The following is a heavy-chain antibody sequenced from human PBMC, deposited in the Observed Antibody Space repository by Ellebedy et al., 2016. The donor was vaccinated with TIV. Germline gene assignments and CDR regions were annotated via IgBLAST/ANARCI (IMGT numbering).Heavy chain of an antibody. D-gene: IGHD1-1*01. CDR2: IYYSGST. J-gene: IGHJ3*02. CDR1: GGSVSSGAYY. CDR3: TTSRNVDAFDI. Sequence: SETLSLTXTVSGGSVSSGAYYWSWIRQPPGKGLEWIGYIYYSGSTKYNPSLKGRVTISVDTSKTQFSLRLSSVTAADTAVYHSTTSRNVDAFDIWGQGTMVTVS. V-gene: IGHV4-61*08.